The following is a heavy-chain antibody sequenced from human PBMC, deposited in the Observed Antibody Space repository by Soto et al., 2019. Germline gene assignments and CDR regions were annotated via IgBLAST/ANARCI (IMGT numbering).Heavy chain of an antibody. J-gene: IGHJ6*02. CDR3: ARALSVVRGVFFYGMDV. Sequence: GVSLRLSCGAAECNCGDYDSHRVRQTKKKGLEWVSAIGTAGDTYYPGSVKGRFTISRENAKNSLYLQMNSLRAEDTAVYYCARALSVVRGVFFYGMDVRGQRTTVTGSS. D-gene: IGHD3-10*01. V-gene: IGHV3-13*01. CDR2: IGTAGDT. CDR1: ECNCGDYD.